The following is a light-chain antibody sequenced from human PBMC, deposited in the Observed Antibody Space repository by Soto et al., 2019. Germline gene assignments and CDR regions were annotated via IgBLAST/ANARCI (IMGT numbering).Light chain of an antibody. V-gene: IGKV1-5*01. J-gene: IGKJ1*01. CDR1: QSISSY. CDR2: DAS. CDR3: QQYNSYPWT. Sequence: DIQMTQSPSSLPASVGDRVTITSRASQSISSYLNWYQQKPGKPPKLLIYDASSLASGVPSRFSGSGSGTEFTLTISRLQPDDFETYYCQQYNSYPWTFGQGTKVDI.